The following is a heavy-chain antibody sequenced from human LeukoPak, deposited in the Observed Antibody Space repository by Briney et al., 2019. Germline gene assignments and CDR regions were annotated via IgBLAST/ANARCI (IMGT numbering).Heavy chain of an antibody. CDR2: TSYEGNGT. CDR3: ASEVEALLDH. D-gene: IGHD2-15*01. J-gene: IGHJ4*02. CDR1: GFSISKSV. Sequence: GGSLRLSCAASGFSISKSVMYWLRQAPGMGLEWVAATSYEGNGTFYAGSVKGRFTMSRDNSNNMVYLQMNSLRHEDTALYYCASEVEALLDHWGQGTLVSVSS. V-gene: IGHV3-30*03.